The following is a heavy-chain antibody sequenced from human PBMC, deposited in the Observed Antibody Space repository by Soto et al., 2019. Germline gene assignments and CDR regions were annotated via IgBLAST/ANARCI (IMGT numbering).Heavy chain of an antibody. V-gene: IGHV3-11*06. CDR3: ARDISEHSRGFEY. Sequence: GGSLRLSCEASGFTFSDHQMAWIRQAPGKGLEWVSYITYSSRLIQYADSVKGRFTISRDDAKNSLYLQMNSLRDDDTAVYYCARDISEHSRGFEYWGQGSLVTVSS. D-gene: IGHD3-22*01. CDR1: GFTFSDHQ. CDR2: ITYSSRLI. J-gene: IGHJ4*02.